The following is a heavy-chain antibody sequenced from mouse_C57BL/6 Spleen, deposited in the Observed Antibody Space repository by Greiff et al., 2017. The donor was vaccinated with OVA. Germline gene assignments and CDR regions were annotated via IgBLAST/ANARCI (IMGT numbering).Heavy chain of an antibody. CDR3: ARDALGRRGYFDY. J-gene: IGHJ2*01. CDR1: GFTFSDFY. Sequence: EVHLVESGGGLVQSGRSLRLSCATSGFTFSDFYMEWVRQAPGKGLEWIAASRNKANDYTTEYSASVKGRFIVSRDTSQSILYLQMNALRAEDTAIYYCARDALGRRGYFDYWGQGTTLTVSS. V-gene: IGHV7-1*01. CDR2: SRNKANDYTT. D-gene: IGHD4-1*01.